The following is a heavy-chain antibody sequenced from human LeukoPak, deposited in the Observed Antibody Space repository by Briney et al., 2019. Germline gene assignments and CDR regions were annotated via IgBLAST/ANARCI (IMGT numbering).Heavy chain of an antibody. CDR2: IGTTGDT. CDR1: GFTFTTYD. J-gene: IGHJ6*03. D-gene: IGHD2-15*01. Sequence: PWGSLRLSCAASGFTFTTYDMHWVRQATGKGLEWVSAIGTTGDTYYPGSVKGRFTISRENAKNSLYLQMNSLRAGDTAVYYCARDRGGGHMDVWGKGTTVTISS. V-gene: IGHV3-13*01. CDR3: ARDRGGGHMDV.